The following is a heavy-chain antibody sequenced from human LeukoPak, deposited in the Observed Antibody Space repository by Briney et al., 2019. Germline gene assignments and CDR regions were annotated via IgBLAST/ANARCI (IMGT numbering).Heavy chain of an antibody. CDR1: GGSISSYY. D-gene: IGHD5-12*01. CDR3: AGRYSGHDTVDY. J-gene: IGHJ4*02. V-gene: IGHV4-4*07. CDR2: IYTSGIT. Sequence: SETLSLTCTVSGGSISSYYWSWIRQPAGKGLEWIGRIYTSGITNYNPSLKSRVTMSVDTSKNQFSLKLSSVTAADTAVYYCAGRYSGHDTVDYWGQGTLVTVSS.